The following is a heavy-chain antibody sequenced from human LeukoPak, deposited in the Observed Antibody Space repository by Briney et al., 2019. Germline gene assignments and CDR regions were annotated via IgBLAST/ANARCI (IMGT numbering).Heavy chain of an antibody. CDR3: ARDGLYCTNGVCSSDI. J-gene: IGHJ3*02. Sequence: GASVKVSCKASGYTFTGYYIHWVRQAPGQGLEWMGWINPNSGGTGYAQKFQGRVTMTRDTSTSTVYMELTSLRSEDTAVYYCARDGLYCTNGVCSSDIWGQGTLVTVSS. D-gene: IGHD2-8*01. V-gene: IGHV1-2*02. CDR1: GYTFTGYY. CDR2: INPNSGGT.